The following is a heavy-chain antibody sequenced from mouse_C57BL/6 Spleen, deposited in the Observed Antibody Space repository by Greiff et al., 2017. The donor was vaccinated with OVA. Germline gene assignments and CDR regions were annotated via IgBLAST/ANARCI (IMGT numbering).Heavy chain of an antibody. D-gene: IGHD2-4*01. Sequence: EVKLMESGGDLVKPGGSLKLSCAASGFTFSSYGMSWVRQTPDKRLEWVATISSGGSDTYYPDSVKGRSTISRDNAKNTLYLQRISLKSEDTAVYYCARPSPDYDFDYWGQGTTLTVSS. CDR1: GFTFSSYG. J-gene: IGHJ2*01. CDR3: ARPSPDYDFDY. CDR2: ISSGGSDT. V-gene: IGHV5-6*01.